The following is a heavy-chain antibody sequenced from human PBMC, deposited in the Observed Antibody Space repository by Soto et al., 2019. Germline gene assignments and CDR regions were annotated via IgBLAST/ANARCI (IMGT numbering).Heavy chain of an antibody. Sequence: QVQLQQWGAGLLKPSETLSLTCAVYGGSFSGYYWSWIRQPPGKGLEWIGENNHSGSTNYNPSLKSRVTISVDTSKNQFSLKLSSVTAADTAVYYCARGLVVVPAAINYFDYWGQGTLVTVSS. CDR3: ARGLVVVPAAINYFDY. J-gene: IGHJ4*02. CDR2: NNHSGST. CDR1: GGSFSGYY. D-gene: IGHD2-2*01. V-gene: IGHV4-34*01.